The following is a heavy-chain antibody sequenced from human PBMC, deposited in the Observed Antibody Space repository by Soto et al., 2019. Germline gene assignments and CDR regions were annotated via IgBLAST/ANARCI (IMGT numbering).Heavy chain of an antibody. Sequence: SETLSLTCTVSGGSISSYYWSWIRQPPGKGLEWIGYIYYSGSTNYNPSLKSRVTISVDTSKNQFSLKLSSVTAADTAVYYCARYVPDYGDYLDYYYGMDVWGQGTTVTVS. CDR1: GGSISSYY. J-gene: IGHJ6*02. CDR3: ARYVPDYGDYLDYYYGMDV. V-gene: IGHV4-59*01. D-gene: IGHD4-17*01. CDR2: IYYSGST.